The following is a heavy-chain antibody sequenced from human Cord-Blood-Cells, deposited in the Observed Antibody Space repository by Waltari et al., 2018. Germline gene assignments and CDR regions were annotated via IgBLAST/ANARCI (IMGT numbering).Heavy chain of an antibody. D-gene: IGHD3-3*01. J-gene: IGHJ3*02. CDR2: INHSGST. V-gene: IGHV4-34*01. CDR1: GGSFSGYY. CDR3: ARLQTPPPYYDFWSGYYDAFDI. Sequence: QVQLQQWGAGLLKPSETLSLTCAVYGGSFSGYYWSWIRQPPGKGLEWIGEINHSGSTNDNPSLKSRVTISVDTSKNQFSLKLSSVTAADTAVYYCARLQTPPPYYDFWSGYYDAFDIWGQGTMVTVSS.